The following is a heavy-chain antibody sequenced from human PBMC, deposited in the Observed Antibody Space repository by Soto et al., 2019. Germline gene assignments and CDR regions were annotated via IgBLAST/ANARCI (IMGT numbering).Heavy chain of an antibody. CDR1: GGTFSSYA. V-gene: IGHV1-69*01. CDR2: IIPIFGTA. Sequence: QVQLVQSGAEVKKPGSSVKVSCKASGGTFSSYAISWVRQAPGQGLEWMGGIIPIFGTANYAQKFQGRVTITADESTSTAYMELSSLRSEDTAVYYCASGGRNVVVPAATPTYYYYYGMDVWGQGTTVTVS. J-gene: IGHJ6*02. CDR3: ASGGRNVVVPAATPTYYYYYGMDV. D-gene: IGHD2-2*01.